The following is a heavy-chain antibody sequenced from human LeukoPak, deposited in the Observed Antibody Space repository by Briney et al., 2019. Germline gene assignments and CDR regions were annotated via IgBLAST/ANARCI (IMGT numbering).Heavy chain of an antibody. V-gene: IGHV1-46*01. D-gene: IGHD4-23*01. Sequence: GASVKVSCKASGYTFTSYYMHWVRQAPGQGLEWMGIINPSGGSTSYAQKFQGRVTMTRDTSTSTVYMELSSLRSEDTAVYYCARVMTLVRWPYYFDYWGQGTLVTVSS. CDR3: ARVMTLVRWPYYFDY. CDR2: INPSGGST. CDR1: GYTFTSYY. J-gene: IGHJ4*02.